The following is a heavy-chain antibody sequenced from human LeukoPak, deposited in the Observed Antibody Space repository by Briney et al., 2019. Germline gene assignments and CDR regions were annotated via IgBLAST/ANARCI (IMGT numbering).Heavy chain of an antibody. V-gene: IGHV1-69*13. CDR3: ATTSASNAWLLDS. J-gene: IGHJ4*02. CDR2: IIPIFGTA. CDR1: GGTFSSYA. D-gene: IGHD1-1*01. Sequence: SVKVSCKASGGTFSSYAISWVRQAPGQGLEWMGGIIPIFGTANYAQKFQGRVTITADESTSTAYMELSSLRSDDTAVYYCATTSASNAWLLDSWGQGTLVTVSS.